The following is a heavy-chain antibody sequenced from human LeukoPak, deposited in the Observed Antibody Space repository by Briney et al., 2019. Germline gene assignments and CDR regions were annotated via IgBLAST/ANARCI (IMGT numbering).Heavy chain of an antibody. J-gene: IGHJ5*02. CDR1: GGSVSSGSYY. D-gene: IGHD6-13*01. CDR3: ARDTQGSWYSQNWFDP. V-gene: IGHV4-61*01. Sequence: SETLSLTCTVSGGSVSSGSYYWSWIRQPPGKGLEWIGYIYYSGSTNYNPFLKSRVTISVDTSKNQFSLKLSSVTAADTAVYYCARDTQGSWYSQNWFDPWGQGTLVTVSS. CDR2: IYYSGST.